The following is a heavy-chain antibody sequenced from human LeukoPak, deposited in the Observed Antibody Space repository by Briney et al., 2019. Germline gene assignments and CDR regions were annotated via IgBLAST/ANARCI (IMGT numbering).Heavy chain of an antibody. CDR2: INYSGSR. CDR1: GVSLSGYY. V-gene: IGHV4-34*01. Sequence: SETLSLTCAADGVSLSGYYWNWIRQSPGKGLEWIGEINYSGSRNYNNPSLKSRVTISVDPSKNQFSLKLSSVTAADTAVYYCARIHRHYYDSSGYVFEWGQGTLVTVSS. D-gene: IGHD3-22*01. J-gene: IGHJ4*02. CDR3: ARIHRHYYDSSGYVFE.